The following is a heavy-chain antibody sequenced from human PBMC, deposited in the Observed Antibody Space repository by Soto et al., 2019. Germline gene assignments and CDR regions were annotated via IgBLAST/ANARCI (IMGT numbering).Heavy chain of an antibody. V-gene: IGHV5-51*01. D-gene: IGHD3-16*01. CDR1: GYNFTTDL. CDR2: IFPIDSEM. Sequence: PXESLNISCKTSGYNFTTDLVVWVRQKPGEGLEWMGIIFPIDSEMTYSPSFEGQVTISADNSISTAYLQWSSLKASDTAMYYCARLLVGKDFDYIWGSKDWGQGTLVTVSS. CDR3: ARLLVGKDFDYIWGSKD. J-gene: IGHJ4*02.